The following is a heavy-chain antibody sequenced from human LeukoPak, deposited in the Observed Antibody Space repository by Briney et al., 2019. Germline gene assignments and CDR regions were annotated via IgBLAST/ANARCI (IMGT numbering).Heavy chain of an antibody. CDR3: AKSYSSSLIDD. CDR2: IYNSGST. V-gene: IGHV4-30-4*08. D-gene: IGHD6-13*01. CDR1: GGSISSSSYY. J-gene: IGHJ4*02. Sequence: SETLSLTCTVSGGSISSSSYYWSWIRQPPGKGLEWIGYIYNSGSTYYNPSLKSRVTISVDTSKNQFSLKLSSVTAADTAVYYSAKSYSSSLIDDWGQGTLFTVSS.